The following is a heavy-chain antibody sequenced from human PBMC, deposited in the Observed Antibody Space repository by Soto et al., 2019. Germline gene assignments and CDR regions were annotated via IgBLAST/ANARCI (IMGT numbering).Heavy chain of an antibody. Sequence: EVQLVESGGGLVQPGGSLRLSCVVSGFTFSNYWMSWVRQAPGKGLEWVADIKQDGSEKYYVDSVKGRFTISRDNAKNSLYLQRNSLRSEDTAMYYCARGAYDYGDYVDAFDIWGQGTMVTVSS. D-gene: IGHD4-17*01. J-gene: IGHJ3*02. V-gene: IGHV3-7*01. CDR1: GFTFSNYW. CDR2: IKQDGSEK. CDR3: ARGAYDYGDYVDAFDI.